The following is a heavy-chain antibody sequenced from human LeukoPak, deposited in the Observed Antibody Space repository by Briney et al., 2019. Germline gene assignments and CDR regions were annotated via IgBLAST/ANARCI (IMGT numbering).Heavy chain of an antibody. CDR2: IKPDGSAE. Sequence: PGGSLRLSCATSGFTFSSNWMSWVRHVPGRGLDWEANIKPDGSAEYYAASVKGRFTISRDNSKNTLYLQMNSLRAEDTAVYYCARDPAYDSSGYYFFNGMDVWGQGTTVTVSS. J-gene: IGHJ6*02. V-gene: IGHV3-7*01. D-gene: IGHD3-22*01. CDR3: ARDPAYDSSGYYFFNGMDV. CDR1: GFTFSSNW.